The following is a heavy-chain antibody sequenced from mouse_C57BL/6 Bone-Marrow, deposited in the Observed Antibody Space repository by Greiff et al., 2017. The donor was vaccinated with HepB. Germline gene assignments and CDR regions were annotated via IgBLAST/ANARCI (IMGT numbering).Heavy chain of an antibody. CDR1: GFSFNTYA. J-gene: IGHJ1*03. D-gene: IGHD1-1*01. CDR2: IRSKSNNYAT. Sequence: EVQGVESGGGLVQPKGSLKLSCAASGFSFNTYAMNWVRQAPGKGLEWVARIRSKSNNYATYYADSVKDRFTISRDDSESMLYLQINNLKTEDTAIYYCVRDYYGSSWYFDVWGTGTTVTVSS. V-gene: IGHV10-1*01. CDR3: VRDYYGSSWYFDV.